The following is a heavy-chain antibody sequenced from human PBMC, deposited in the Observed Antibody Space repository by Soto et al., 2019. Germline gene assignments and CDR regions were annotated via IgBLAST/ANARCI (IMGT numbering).Heavy chain of an antibody. Sequence: SETLSLTCTASGAPGGFISSSSYHWGWFRQPPGKGLEWIGNIYYSGSTYYNPSLKSRVTISGDTSKNQFSLRLTSVTAADTAVYYCARHPPYGPLDYWGQGTLVTVSS. CDR1: GAPGGFISSSSYH. J-gene: IGHJ4*02. V-gene: IGHV4-39*01. CDR3: ARHPPYGPLDY. D-gene: IGHD4-17*01. CDR2: IYYSGST.